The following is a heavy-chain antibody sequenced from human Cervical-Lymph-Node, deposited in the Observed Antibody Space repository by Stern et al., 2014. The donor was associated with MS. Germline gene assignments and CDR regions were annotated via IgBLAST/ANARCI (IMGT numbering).Heavy chain of an antibody. CDR1: GFSLSNARMG. Sequence: ESGPVLVKPTETLTLTCTVSGFSLSNARMGVSWIRQPPGKALEWLAHIFSNDEKSYSTSLKSRLTISKDTSISQVVLTMTNMDPVDTATYYCARILHDYGDYPSPFDYWGQGTLVTVSS. CDR3: ARILHDYGDYPSPFDY. CDR2: IFSNDEK. V-gene: IGHV2-26*01. D-gene: IGHD4-17*01. J-gene: IGHJ4*02.